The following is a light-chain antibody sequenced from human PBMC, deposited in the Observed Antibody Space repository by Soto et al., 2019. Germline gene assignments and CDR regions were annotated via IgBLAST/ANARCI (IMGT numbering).Light chain of an antibody. Sequence: EIVITQSAVTLSVSPGERATLSCRASQFVSSNLAWYQQKPGQAPRLLIYGASTRATGIPARFSGSGSGTEFTLTISNLQSEDFAVYFCQQYHNWPPITFGQGTRLAI. J-gene: IGKJ5*01. V-gene: IGKV3D-15*01. CDR1: QFVSSN. CDR3: QQYHNWPPIT. CDR2: GAS.